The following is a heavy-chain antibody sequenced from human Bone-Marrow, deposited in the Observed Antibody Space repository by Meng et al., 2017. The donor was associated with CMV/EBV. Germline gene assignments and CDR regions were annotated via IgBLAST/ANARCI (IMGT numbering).Heavy chain of an antibody. CDR3: ARHELVVVMFDY. V-gene: IGHV4-38-2*02. CDR2: VYHSGSI. Sequence: SETLSLTCSVSGYSISNTYYWGWIRQPPGKGLEWIGSVYHSGSIDYNPSLKSRVTISVDTSKNQFSLKLSSVTAADTAVYYCARHELVVVMFDYWGQGTLVTVSS. D-gene: IGHD3-22*01. J-gene: IGHJ4*02. CDR1: GYSISNTYY.